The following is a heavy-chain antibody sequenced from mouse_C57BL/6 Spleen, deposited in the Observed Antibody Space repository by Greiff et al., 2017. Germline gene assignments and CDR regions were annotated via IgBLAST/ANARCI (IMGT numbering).Heavy chain of an antibody. CDR3: ARETTVVAPYAMDY. J-gene: IGHJ4*01. CDR1: GYAFSSSW. CDR2: IYPGDGDT. Sequence: VQLQQSGPELVKPGASVKISCKASGYAFSSSWLNWVKQRPGKGLEWIGRIYPGDGDTNYNGKFKGKATLTADKTSSTAYLQRSSLTSEDSVVYFCARETTVVAPYAMDYWGQGTSVTVSS. V-gene: IGHV1-82*01. D-gene: IGHD1-1*01.